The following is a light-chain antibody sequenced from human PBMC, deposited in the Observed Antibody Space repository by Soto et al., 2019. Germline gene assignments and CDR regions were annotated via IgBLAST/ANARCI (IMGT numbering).Light chain of an antibody. V-gene: IGKV1-39*01. Sequence: DIQMTQSPSSLSASVGDRVTITCRASQTIRSSLNWYQQKSGKAPKLLIYAASSLQSGVPSRFRGGGSGTDFTLTISSLQPEDFATYYCQQGYSYPYTFGQGTKLEIQ. CDR3: QQGYSYPYT. CDR1: QTIRSS. J-gene: IGKJ2*01. CDR2: AAS.